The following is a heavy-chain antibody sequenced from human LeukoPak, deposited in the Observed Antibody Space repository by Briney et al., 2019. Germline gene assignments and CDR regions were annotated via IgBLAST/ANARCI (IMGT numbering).Heavy chain of an antibody. Sequence: PGGSLRLSCAASGFNFSSYAMSWVRQAPGKGLEWVSAISGSGGSTYYADSVKGRFTISRDNSKNTLYLQMNSLRAEDTAVYYCANCPVRGVPPSYWGQGTLVTVSS. CDR1: GFNFSSYA. CDR2: ISGSGGST. V-gene: IGHV3-23*01. CDR3: ANCPVRGVPPSY. J-gene: IGHJ4*02. D-gene: IGHD3-10*01.